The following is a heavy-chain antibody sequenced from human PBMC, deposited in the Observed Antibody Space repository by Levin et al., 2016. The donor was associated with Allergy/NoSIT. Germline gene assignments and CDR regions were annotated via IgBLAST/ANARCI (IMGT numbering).Heavy chain of an antibody. Sequence: SETLSLTCAVYGGSFSIYYWGWFRQPPGKGLEWIGEINHSGSTKYSPSLKSRVTISADTSKNQFSLKVSSVTAADTAVYYCAMWDVTVPIDYWGQGTLVTVSS. CDR1: GGSFSIYY. CDR2: INHSGST. V-gene: IGHV4-34*01. D-gene: IGHD1-26*01. J-gene: IGHJ4*02. CDR3: AMWDVTVPIDY.